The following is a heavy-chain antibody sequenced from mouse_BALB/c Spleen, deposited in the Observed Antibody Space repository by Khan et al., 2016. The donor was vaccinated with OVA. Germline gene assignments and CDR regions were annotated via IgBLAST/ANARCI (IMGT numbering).Heavy chain of an antibody. CDR1: GYTFTTYW. CDR2: INPTSGYT. Sequence: VQLQESGAELAKPGASVKMSCKASGYTFTTYWMHWVKQRPGQGLEWIGYINPTSGYTDYNEKFKDRATLSADKSSSTAYMQLSSLTSEATAVYNCKRERIDYWGQGTTLTVSS. J-gene: IGHJ2*01. CDR3: KRERIDY. V-gene: IGHV1-7*01.